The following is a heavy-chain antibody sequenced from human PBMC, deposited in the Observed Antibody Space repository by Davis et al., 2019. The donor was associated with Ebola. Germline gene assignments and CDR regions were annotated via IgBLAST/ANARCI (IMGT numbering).Heavy chain of an antibody. D-gene: IGHD1-26*01. CDR3: ARGLSGTYGFDY. V-gene: IGHV3-33*01. J-gene: IGHJ4*02. CDR2: IWYDGSNK. Sequence: GESLKISCAASGFTFSSYGMHWVRQAPGKGLEWVAVIWYDGSNKYYADSVKGRFTISRDNAKNTLFLQMNSLRVDDTAVYYCARGLSGTYGFDYWGQGARVTVSS. CDR1: GFTFSSYG.